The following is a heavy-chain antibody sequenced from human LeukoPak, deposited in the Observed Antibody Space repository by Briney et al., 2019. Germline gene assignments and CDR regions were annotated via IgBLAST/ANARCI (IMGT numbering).Heavy chain of an antibody. CDR3: ARNYDFWSGHYAFDI. V-gene: IGHV3-33*01. CDR2: IWYDGSNK. Sequence: GSLRLSCAASGFTFSSYGIHWVRQAPGKGLEWVAVIWYDGSNKYYADSVRGRFTISRDNSKNTLYLQMDSLRAEDTAVYYCARNYDFWSGHYAFDIWGQGTMVTVSS. D-gene: IGHD3-3*01. CDR1: GFTFSSYG. J-gene: IGHJ3*02.